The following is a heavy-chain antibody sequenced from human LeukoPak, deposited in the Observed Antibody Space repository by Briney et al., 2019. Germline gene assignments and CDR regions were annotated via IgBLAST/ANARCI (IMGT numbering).Heavy chain of an antibody. V-gene: IGHV3-48*01. CDR1: GFTFSSYG. CDR2: ISSSSSTI. Sequence: GGSLRLSCAASGFTFSSYGMTWVRQAPGKGLEWVSYISSSSSTIYYADSVKGRFTISRDNSKNTLYLQMNSLRAEDTAVYYCARARGGYYYYMDVWGKGTTVTVSS. J-gene: IGHJ6*03. CDR3: ARARGGYYYYMDV. D-gene: IGHD6-13*01.